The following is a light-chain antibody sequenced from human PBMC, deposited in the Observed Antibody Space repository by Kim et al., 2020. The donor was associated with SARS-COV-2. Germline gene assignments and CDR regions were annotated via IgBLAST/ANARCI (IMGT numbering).Light chain of an antibody. CDR3: QQSYSSPRT. J-gene: IGKJ1*01. V-gene: IGKV1-39*01. CDR1: QRIGGY. CDR2: AAS. Sequence: ASVGDRVSFTCRADQRIGGYLNWYQQKPGKAPKLLIYAASALPSGVPSRFSGSGSGTDFTLTISSLQPEDFATYYCQQSYSSPRTFGQGTKVEIK.